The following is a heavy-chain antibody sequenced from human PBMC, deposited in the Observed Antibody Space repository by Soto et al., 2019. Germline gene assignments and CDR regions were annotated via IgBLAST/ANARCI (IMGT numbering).Heavy chain of an antibody. V-gene: IGHV4-30-4*01. CDR3: ASAVRGSYYDY. CDR1: GGSISSGDYY. Sequence: SETLSLTCTVSGGSISSGDYYWSWIRQPPGKGLEWIGYIYYSGSTYYNPSLKIRVTISVDTSKNQFSLKLSSVTAADTAVYYCASAVRGSYYDYWGQGTLVTVSS. D-gene: IGHD1-26*01. CDR2: IYYSGST. J-gene: IGHJ4*02.